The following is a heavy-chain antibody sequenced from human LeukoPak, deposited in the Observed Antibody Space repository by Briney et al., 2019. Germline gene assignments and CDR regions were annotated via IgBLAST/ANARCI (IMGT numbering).Heavy chain of an antibody. Sequence: SQSLSLTCTVSGGSISSGSYYWSWIRQPAGKGLEWIGRIYTSGSTNYNPSLKSRVTISVDTSKNQFSLKLSSVTAADTAVYYCAREFLGQQLWGVQKKEYFQHWGQGTLVTVSS. J-gene: IGHJ1*01. CDR2: IYTSGST. V-gene: IGHV4-61*02. CDR1: GGSISSGSYY. D-gene: IGHD6-13*01. CDR3: AREFLGQQLWGVQKKEYFQH.